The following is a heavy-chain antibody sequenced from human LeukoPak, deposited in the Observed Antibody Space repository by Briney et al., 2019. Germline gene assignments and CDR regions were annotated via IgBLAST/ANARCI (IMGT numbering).Heavy chain of an antibody. V-gene: IGHV3-30*01. J-gene: IGHJ6*03. CDR2: ISYDGSNK. D-gene: IGHD4/OR15-4a*01. Sequence: GGPLRLSCAASGFTFSSYAMHWVRQAPGKGLEWVAVISYDGSNKYYADSVKGRFTISRDNSKNTLYLQMNSLRAEDTAVYYCARELSYYMDVWGKGTTVTVSS. CDR3: ARELSYYMDV. CDR1: GFTFSSYA.